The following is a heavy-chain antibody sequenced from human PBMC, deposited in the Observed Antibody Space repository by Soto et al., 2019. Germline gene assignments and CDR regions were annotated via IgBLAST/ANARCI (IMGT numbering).Heavy chain of an antibody. CDR3: ARSAKRGGGFDI. CDR2: IYYSGST. J-gene: IGHJ3*02. Sequence: QVQLQEPGPGLVKPSQTLSLTCTVSGGSISSGGYYWSWIRQHPGEGLEWIGYIYYSGSTYYNPSLKSRVTISVDTSKNQFSLKLSSVTAADTAVYYCARSAKRGGGFDIWGQGTMVTVSS. V-gene: IGHV4-31*03. CDR1: GGSISSGGYY. D-gene: IGHD3-10*01.